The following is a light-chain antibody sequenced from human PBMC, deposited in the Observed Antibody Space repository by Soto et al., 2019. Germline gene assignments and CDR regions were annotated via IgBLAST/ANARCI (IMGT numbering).Light chain of an antibody. J-gene: IGKJ2*01. CDR1: QSVSNS. V-gene: IGKV3-11*01. Sequence: EVVLTQSPATLSLSPGERATLSCRSSQSVSNSLAWYQQRPSQAPRLLIYEASKRATGIPASFSGSGSGTDFTLTISSLESEDFAVYYCQQRSTWPWNFGQGTNLEI. CDR2: EAS. CDR3: QQRSTWPWN.